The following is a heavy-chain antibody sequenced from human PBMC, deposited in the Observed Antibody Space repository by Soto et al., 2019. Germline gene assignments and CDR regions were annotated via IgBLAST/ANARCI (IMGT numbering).Heavy chain of an antibody. CDR1: GGTSSSYA. CDR3: ARGNRPPRGSSSEDYFDY. Sequence: QGQLGQSGAEVKKPGSSVKVSCNASGGTSSSYAISWVRQAPGQGLEWMGGIIPIFCTANYAQKFQGRVTINAKESTSRAYMELSSLRSEDTAVYYGARGNRPPRGSSSEDYFDYWGQGTLVTVSS. D-gene: IGHD6-6*01. V-gene: IGHV1-69*01. CDR2: IIPIFCTA. J-gene: IGHJ4*02.